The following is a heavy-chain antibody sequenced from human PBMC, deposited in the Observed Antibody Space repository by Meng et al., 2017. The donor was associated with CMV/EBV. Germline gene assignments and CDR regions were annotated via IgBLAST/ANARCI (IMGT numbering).Heavy chain of an antibody. J-gene: IGHJ4*02. V-gene: IGHV3-66*01. CDR3: ARDHSGPLSH. D-gene: IGHD1-1*01. CDR1: GFTVSSNY. Sequence: EVQRVVSGGGLVQPGGSLRFSCAASGFTVSSNYMSWVRQAPGKGLEWVSVIYSGGSTYYADSVKGRFTISRDNSKNTLYLQMNSLRAEDTAVYYCARDHSGPLSHWGQGTLVTVSS. CDR2: IYSGGST.